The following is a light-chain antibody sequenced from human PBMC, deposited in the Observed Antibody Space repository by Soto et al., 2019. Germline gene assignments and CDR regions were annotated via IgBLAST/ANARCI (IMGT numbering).Light chain of an antibody. V-gene: IGKV1-5*01. Sequence: QMARSPSTLSASVGDTVTITCRASQTISRWLAWYQQKPGKVPRLLIYTASTLESGVPSRFSASGSGTEFTLTISSLQPDDFATYYCQQYDTYWTFGQGTKVDIK. CDR3: QQYDTYWT. CDR2: TAS. J-gene: IGKJ1*01. CDR1: QTISRW.